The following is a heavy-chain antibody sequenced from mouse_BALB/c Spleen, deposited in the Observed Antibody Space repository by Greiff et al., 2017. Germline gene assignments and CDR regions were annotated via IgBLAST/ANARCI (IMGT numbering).Heavy chain of an antibody. D-gene: IGHD2-1*01. CDR1: GYTFTSYW. J-gene: IGHJ3*01. CDR3: AREDGNYDAWFAY. V-gene: IGHV1S22*01. Sequence: LQQPGSELVRPGASVKLSCKASGYTFTSYWMHWVKQRPGQGLEWIGNIYPGSGSTNYDEKFKSKATLTVDTSSSTAYMELSSLTSEDSAVYYCAREDGNYDAWFAYWGQGTLVTVSA. CDR2: IYPGSGST.